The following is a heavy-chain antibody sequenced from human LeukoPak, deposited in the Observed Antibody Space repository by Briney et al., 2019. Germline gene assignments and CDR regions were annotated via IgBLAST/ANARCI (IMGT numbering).Heavy chain of an antibody. Sequence: GASVKVSCKASGYTFTSYGISWVRQAPGQGLEWMGWISAYNGNTNYAQKLQGRVTMTTDTSTSTAYMELRSLRSDDTAVYYCARVAMIVVNDYYFDYWGQGTLVTVSS. CDR1: GYTFTSYG. J-gene: IGHJ4*02. V-gene: IGHV1-18*01. D-gene: IGHD3-22*01. CDR2: ISAYNGNT. CDR3: ARVAMIVVNDYYFDY.